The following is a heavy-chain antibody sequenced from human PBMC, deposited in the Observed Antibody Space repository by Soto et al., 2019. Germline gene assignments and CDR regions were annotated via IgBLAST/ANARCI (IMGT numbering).Heavy chain of an antibody. D-gene: IGHD1-1*01. CDR2: MYWDDDK. CDR1: GFSLSSSGVG. J-gene: IGHJ4*02. CDR3: VHLLTGGRFDS. Sequence: QITLKESGPSLVKPTETLTLTCTFSGFSLSSSGVGVAWIRQPPGKPLEWLALMYWDDDKYNSPALKSRLTITNYTSKNQVVLLMTNTYPVDTATYFCVHLLTGGRFDSWGQGTLVTVSS. V-gene: IGHV2-5*02.